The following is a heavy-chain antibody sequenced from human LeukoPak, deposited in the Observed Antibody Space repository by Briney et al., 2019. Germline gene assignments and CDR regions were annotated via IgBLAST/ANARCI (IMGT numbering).Heavy chain of an antibody. Sequence: SETLSLTCTVSGDSINNYYWTWIRQPAGKGLEWIGRIYSSGTTNYNPSLKSRVTMSVDTSKNQFSLKLSSVTAADTAVYYCARVTTIFGVVIMDDYWGQGTLVTVSS. CDR1: GDSINNYY. CDR3: ARVTTIFGVVIMDDY. J-gene: IGHJ4*02. CDR2: IYSSGTT. D-gene: IGHD3-3*01. V-gene: IGHV4-4*07.